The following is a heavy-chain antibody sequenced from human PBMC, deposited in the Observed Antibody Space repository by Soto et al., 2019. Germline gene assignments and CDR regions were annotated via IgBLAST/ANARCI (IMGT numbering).Heavy chain of an antibody. J-gene: IGHJ4*02. D-gene: IGHD3-10*01. CDR1: GFTFMRYG. Sequence: QVQLVQSGAEVKKPGASVRVSCKASGFTFMRYGISWVRQAPGQGLEWMGWSSVYNGNTNYGQKFQGRVTMTTDTSTNTAYIELRSLRSDDTAVYYCARDGPKAMVRGVKGDYWGQGTLVIVSS. CDR3: ARDGPKAMVRGVKGDY. V-gene: IGHV1-18*01. CDR2: SSVYNGNT.